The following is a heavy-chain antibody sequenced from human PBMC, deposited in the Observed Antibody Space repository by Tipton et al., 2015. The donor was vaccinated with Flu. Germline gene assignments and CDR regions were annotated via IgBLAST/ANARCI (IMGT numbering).Heavy chain of an antibody. CDR2: MYLSGTT. CDR3: ARLGWGYCTSSMCYSSDY. D-gene: IGHD2-15*01. Sequence: TLSLTCSVPGNFIRSDNYHWTWIRQPAGKGLDWIGHMYLSGTTTYHPSLKSRVTISKDTSKNQISLKLRSVTAADTAMYYCARLGWGYCTSSMCYSSDYWGQGTLVTVSS. CDR1: GNFIRSDNYH. J-gene: IGHJ4*02. V-gene: IGHV4-61*09.